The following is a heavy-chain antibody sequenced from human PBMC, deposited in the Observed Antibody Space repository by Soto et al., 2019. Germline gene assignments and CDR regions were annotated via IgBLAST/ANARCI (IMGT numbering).Heavy chain of an antibody. CDR3: AKNRVAYYGSGSYYYYGMDV. CDR2: ISYDGSSK. D-gene: IGHD3-10*01. V-gene: IGHV3-30*18. Sequence: GGSLRLSCAASEFTFSSYGIHWVRQAPGKGLEWVAVISYDGSSKYYADSVKGRFTISRDNSKNTLYQQMDSLRAEDTAVYFCAKNRVAYYGSGSYYYYGMDVWGQGTTVTVSS. CDR1: EFTFSSYG. J-gene: IGHJ6*02.